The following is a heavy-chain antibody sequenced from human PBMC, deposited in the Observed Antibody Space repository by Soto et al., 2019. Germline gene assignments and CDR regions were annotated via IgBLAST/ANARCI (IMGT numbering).Heavy chain of an antibody. CDR1: GGSISSSNFY. Sequence: SETLSLTCTVSGGSISSSNFYWGWIRQPPGKGLEYIGNVFYRGSTSYNPSLKSRVTISVDTSKNQFSLKLTSVTAADTAVYYCARHVYITVDRGGITFLENYYGLDVWGQGTTVTVSS. D-gene: IGHD3-10*01. CDR2: VFYRGST. V-gene: IGHV4-39*01. CDR3: ARHVYITVDRGGITFLENYYGLDV. J-gene: IGHJ6*02.